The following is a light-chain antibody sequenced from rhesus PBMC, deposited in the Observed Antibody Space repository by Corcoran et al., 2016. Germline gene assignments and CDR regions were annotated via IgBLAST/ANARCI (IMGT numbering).Light chain of an antibody. CDR2: RAS. Sequence: DIQMTQSPSSLSASVGDRVTITCQASQSLSNYLNWYQQKPGKIPTLLSYRASSLQSGIPSRSSGSGSGTDFTLTISSLQPEDFATYYCQQGYSYPLTFGGGTKVELK. CDR1: QSLSNY. CDR3: QQGYSYPLT. J-gene: IGKJ4*01. V-gene: IGKV1S9*01.